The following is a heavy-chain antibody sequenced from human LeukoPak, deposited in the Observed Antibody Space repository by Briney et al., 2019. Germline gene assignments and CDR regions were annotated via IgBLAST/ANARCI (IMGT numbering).Heavy chain of an antibody. J-gene: IGHJ6*03. CDR2: INHSGST. D-gene: IGHD3/OR15-3a*01. V-gene: IGHV4-34*01. CDR3: ARKWSGFPRAFDYYYYMDV. CDR1: GGSFSGYY. Sequence: PSETLSLTCAVYGGSFSGYYWSWIRQPPGKGLEWIGEINHSGSTNYNPSLRSRVTISVDTSKNQFSLKLSSVTAADTAVYYCARKWSGFPRAFDYYYYMDVWGKGTTVTVSS.